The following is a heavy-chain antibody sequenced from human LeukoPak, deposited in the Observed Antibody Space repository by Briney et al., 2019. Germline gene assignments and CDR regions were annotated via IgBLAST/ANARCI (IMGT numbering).Heavy chain of an antibody. D-gene: IGHD3-3*01. CDR1: GYTFTSYG. CDR2: ISAYNGNT. V-gene: IGHV1-18*01. CDR3: ARSGVPYDFWSGYHYYFDY. J-gene: IGHJ4*02. Sequence: ASVKVSCKASGYTFTSYGISWVRQAPGQGLEWMGWISAYNGNTNYAQKLQGRVTMTTDTSTSTAYMELRSLRSDDTAVYYRARSGVPYDFWSGYHYYFDYWGQGTLVTVSS.